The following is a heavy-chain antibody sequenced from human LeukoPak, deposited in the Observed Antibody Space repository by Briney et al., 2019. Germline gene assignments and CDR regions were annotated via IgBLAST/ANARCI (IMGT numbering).Heavy chain of an antibody. CDR2: IYWNNDN. Sequence: KESGPTVLKPAQTLTLTCTFSGFSLNTPGVGVCWIRQPPGKALEWLALIYWNNDNRYSPSLRSRLTITKDTSKNQVVLTMTKMDPVDTATYYCAHYGDYRFLYSFDFWGQGTLVTVSS. V-gene: IGHV2-5*01. J-gene: IGHJ4*02. CDR1: GFSLNTPGVG. D-gene: IGHD4-17*01. CDR3: AHYGDYRFLYSFDF.